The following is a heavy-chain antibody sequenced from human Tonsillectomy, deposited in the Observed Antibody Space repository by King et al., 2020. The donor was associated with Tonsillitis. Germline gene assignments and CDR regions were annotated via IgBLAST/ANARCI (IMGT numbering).Heavy chain of an antibody. CDR1: GGSISSGDYY. CDR3: ARSTFAARHRYAFDI. Sequence: QLQESGPGLVKPSQTLSLTCTVSGGSISSGDYYWSWIRQPPGKGLEWIGYILYSGGTFYNPSLKSRITISVDTAKNQFSLKLNSVTAADTAVFYCARSTFAARHRYAFDIWGQGKMVTGSS. D-gene: IGHD1-14*01. J-gene: IGHJ3*02. V-gene: IGHV4-30-4*01. CDR2: ILYSGGT.